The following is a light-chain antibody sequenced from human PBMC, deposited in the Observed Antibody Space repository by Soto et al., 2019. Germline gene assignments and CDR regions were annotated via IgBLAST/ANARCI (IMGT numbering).Light chain of an antibody. CDR1: QSFRGL. Sequence: EVLLTQSPVTLSLSPGERATLSCRASQSFRGLLAWYQQKPGQAPRLLIFGASTRATGIPARFSGSGSGTDFTLTISSLQPEDFATYCCQQFKSYPLTFGGGTKVDIK. CDR3: QQFKSYPLT. CDR2: GAS. J-gene: IGKJ4*01. V-gene: IGKV3-11*01.